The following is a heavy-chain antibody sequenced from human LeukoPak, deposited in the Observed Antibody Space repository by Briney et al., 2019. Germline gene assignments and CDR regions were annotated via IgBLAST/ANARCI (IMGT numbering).Heavy chain of an antibody. Sequence: PGRSLRLSCAASGFTFSSYGMHWVRQAPGKGLEWVAVIWYDGSNKYYADSVKGRFTISGDNSKNTLYLQMNSLRAEDTAVYYCARAGRVDYGDYGYYFDYWGQGTLVTVSS. CDR3: ARAGRVDYGDYGYYFDY. CDR2: IWYDGSNK. D-gene: IGHD4-17*01. J-gene: IGHJ4*02. V-gene: IGHV3-33*01. CDR1: GFTFSSYG.